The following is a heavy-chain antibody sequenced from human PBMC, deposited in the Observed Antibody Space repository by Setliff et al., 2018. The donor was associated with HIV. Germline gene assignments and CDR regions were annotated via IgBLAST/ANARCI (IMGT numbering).Heavy chain of an antibody. CDR2: ISGGGKSI. D-gene: IGHD1-1*01. J-gene: IGHJ6*03. CDR3: AREWAARYTDNWYEGGQDHYYYYMDV. Sequence: GGSLRLSCAASGFTFSSYTMHWVRQAPGKGLEWVASISGGGKSIYYADSVKGRFTISRDNADRSLYLQMNSLRAEDTAVYYCAREWAARYTDNWYEGGQDHYYYYMDVWGRGTTVTVSS. V-gene: IGHV3-21*01. CDR1: GFTFSSYT.